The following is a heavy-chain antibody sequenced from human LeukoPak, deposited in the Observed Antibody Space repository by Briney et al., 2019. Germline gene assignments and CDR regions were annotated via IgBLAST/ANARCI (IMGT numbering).Heavy chain of an antibody. CDR1: GGSISSPNW. CDR2: VYHTGST. CDR3: ARHPGSHCSTATCYTGGVFDY. Sequence: PSETLSLTCAVSGGSISSPNWWTWVRQPPGKGLEWIGEVYHTGSTNYNPSLKSRVTISADTSKNQLSLKLSSVTAADTAVYYCARHPGSHCSTATCYTGGVFDYWGQGTLVTVSS. J-gene: IGHJ4*02. V-gene: IGHV4-4*02. D-gene: IGHD2-2*01.